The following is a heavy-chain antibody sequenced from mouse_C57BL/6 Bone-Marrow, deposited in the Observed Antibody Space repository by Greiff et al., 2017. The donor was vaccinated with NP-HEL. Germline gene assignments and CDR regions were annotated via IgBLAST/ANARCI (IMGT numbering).Heavy chain of an antibody. CDR3: ARIKPNWDGY. CDR2: IWWDDDK. J-gene: IGHJ2*01. V-gene: IGHV8-8*01. D-gene: IGHD4-1*01. Sequence: QVTLKECGPGILQPSQTLRLTCSFSGFSLSTFGMGVGWIRQPSGKGLEWLAPIWWDDDKYYNPALKSRLTIAKDTSKNQVFLKSANVDTADTATYYGARIKPNWDGYWGQGTTLTVSS. CDR1: GFSLSTFGMG.